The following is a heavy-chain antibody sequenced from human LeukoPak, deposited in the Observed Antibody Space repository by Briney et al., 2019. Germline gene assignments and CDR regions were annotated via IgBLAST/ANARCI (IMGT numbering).Heavy chain of an antibody. Sequence: GGSLRLSWAASGFSFSNYAMSWVRQAPGRGMEWVSAISDSGRSSYYADSVKGRFTISRDNSKNTLYLQMNSLRAEETAVYYCARDRMVYTYWGRGTLVTVSS. CDR3: ARDRMVYTY. CDR2: ISDSGRSS. D-gene: IGHD3-10*01. J-gene: IGHJ4*02. V-gene: IGHV3-23*01. CDR1: GFSFSNYA.